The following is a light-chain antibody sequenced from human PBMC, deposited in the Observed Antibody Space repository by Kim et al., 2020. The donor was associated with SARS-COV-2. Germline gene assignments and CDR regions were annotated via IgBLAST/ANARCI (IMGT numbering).Light chain of an antibody. J-gene: IGLJ3*02. CDR3: SSYTSSSTWV. CDR1: SSDVGGYNY. V-gene: IGLV2-14*04. CDR2: DVS. Sequence: GRSITISCTGTSSDVGGYNYVSWYQQHPVKAPKLMIYDVSKRPSGVSNRFSGSKSGNTASLTISGLQAEDEADYYCSSYTSSSTWVFGGGTQLTVL.